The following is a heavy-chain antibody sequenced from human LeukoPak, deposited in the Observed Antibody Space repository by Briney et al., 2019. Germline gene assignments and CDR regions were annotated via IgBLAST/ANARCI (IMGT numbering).Heavy chain of an antibody. D-gene: IGHD2-8*01. V-gene: IGHV3-23*01. J-gene: IGHJ3*02. CDR3: AKGKINHNGAFDI. CDR1: GFGFSSYD. CDR2: ISGSVSGFGSPT. Sequence: GGSLRLSCAASGFGFSSYDMSWVRQAPGKGLEWVSAISGSVSGFGSPTKYADSVRGRFTISRDNSKKTLYLQMNSLRAEDTAVYYCAKGKINHNGAFDIWGQGTVVTVSS.